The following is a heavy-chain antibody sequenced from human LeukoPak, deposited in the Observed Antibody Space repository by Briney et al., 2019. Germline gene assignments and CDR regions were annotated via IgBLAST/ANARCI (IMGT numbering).Heavy chain of an antibody. J-gene: IGHJ6*04. CDR2: ISRDSAYM. Sequence: GESLRLSCAASGFTFTTYDMNWVRQAPGKGLEWVSYISRDSAYMYLADSVKGRFTISRDNAKNSLYLQMNSLRGKDTAVYYCARDDASTARASGMDVWGKGTTVTVSS. D-gene: IGHD6-6*01. V-gene: IGHV3-21*01. CDR3: ARDDASTARASGMDV. CDR1: GFTFTTYD.